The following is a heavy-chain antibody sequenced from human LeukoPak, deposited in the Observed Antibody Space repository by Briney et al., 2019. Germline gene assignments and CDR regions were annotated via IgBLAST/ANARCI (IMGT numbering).Heavy chain of an antibody. D-gene: IGHD6-6*01. J-gene: IGHJ4*02. V-gene: IGHV3-30*18. CDR3: AKEGEYSSSAGWD. Sequence: GGSLRLSCAASGFTFSSYGMHWVRQAPGKGLEWVAVISYDGSNKYYADSVKGRFTISRGNSKNTLYLQMNRLRAEDTAVYYCAKEGEYSSSAGWDWGQGTLVTVSS. CDR1: GFTFSSYG. CDR2: ISYDGSNK.